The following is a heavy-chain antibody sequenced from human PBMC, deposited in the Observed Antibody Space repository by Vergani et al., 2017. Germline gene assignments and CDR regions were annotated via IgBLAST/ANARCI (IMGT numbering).Heavy chain of an antibody. Sequence: QVQLVESGGGVVQPGRSLRLSCAASGFTFSSYGMHWVREAPGKGLEWVAVISHEGSNKYFADSVKGRFTISRDNSTNTLYLQMNSLRAEDTAVYYCAKALELYYYYYGMDVWGQGTTVTVSS. J-gene: IGHJ6*02. CDR1: GFTFSSYG. D-gene: IGHD1-7*01. V-gene: IGHV3-30*18. CDR3: AKALELYYYYYGMDV. CDR2: ISHEGSNK.